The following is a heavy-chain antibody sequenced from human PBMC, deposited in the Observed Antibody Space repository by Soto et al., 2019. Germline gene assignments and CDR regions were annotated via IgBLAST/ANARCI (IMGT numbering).Heavy chain of an antibody. Sequence: ASVKVSCKASGYTFTGYAIHWVRQAPGQRLEWMGWINGGNGDTKYSQNFQGRVTITRETSASTAYMELTSLGSEDTAVYHCARVYCSSTSCQYYFDYWGQGTPVTVSS. CDR3: ARVYCSSTSCQYYFDY. D-gene: IGHD2-2*01. V-gene: IGHV1-3*01. J-gene: IGHJ4*02. CDR2: INGGNGDT. CDR1: GYTFTGYA.